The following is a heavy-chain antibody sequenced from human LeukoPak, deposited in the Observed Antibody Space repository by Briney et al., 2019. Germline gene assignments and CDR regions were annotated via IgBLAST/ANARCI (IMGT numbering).Heavy chain of an antibody. J-gene: IGHJ6*02. V-gene: IGHV3-53*01. CDR3: ARDRPYYDKGDMDV. CDR2: LFTDGTT. D-gene: IGHD3-16*01. CDR1: GFSVSGHY. Sequence: GGSLRLSCAASGFSVSGHYMSWFRQAPGKGLQWVSILFTDGTTYYADSVGGRFAISRDSYRNTLYLHMTGLRADDTALYFCARDRPYYDKGDMDVWGQGTMVTVSS.